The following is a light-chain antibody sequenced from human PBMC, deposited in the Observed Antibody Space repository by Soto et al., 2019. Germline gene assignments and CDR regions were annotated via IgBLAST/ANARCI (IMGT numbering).Light chain of an antibody. CDR1: QSVSSSY. CDR2: GAS. V-gene: IGKV3-20*01. CDR3: QQYGSSRT. J-gene: IGKJ1*01. Sequence: IGLTQSAGTLSFSRGERSTVSCRASQSVSSSYLAWYQQKPGQAPRLLIYGASSRATGIPDRFSGSGSATDFTLTISRLEPEDFAVYYCQQYGSSRTFGQGTKVDIK.